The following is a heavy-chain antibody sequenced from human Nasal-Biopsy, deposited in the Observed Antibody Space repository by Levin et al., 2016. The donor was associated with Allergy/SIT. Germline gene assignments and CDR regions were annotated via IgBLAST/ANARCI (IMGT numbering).Heavy chain of an antibody. V-gene: IGHV4-39*01. CDR1: GDSLITSTYY. J-gene: IGHJ4*02. CDR2: ISSSGST. Sequence: SETLSLTCSVSGDSLITSTYYWGWIRQAPGGGLEYIGSISSSGSTNYNPSLRGRLTISVDPSKNQFSLRLTSLTAADTALYYCARGYDLFDYWGQGTLVTVSS. D-gene: IGHD3-3*01. CDR3: ARGYDLFDY.